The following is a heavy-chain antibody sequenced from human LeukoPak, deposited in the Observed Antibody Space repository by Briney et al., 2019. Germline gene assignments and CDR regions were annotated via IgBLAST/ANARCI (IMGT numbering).Heavy chain of an antibody. Sequence: PSETLSLTCAVYGGSFSGYYWSWIRQPAGKGLEWIGRIYTSGSTNYNPSLKSRVTMSVDTSKNQFSLKLSSVTAADTAVYYCARGGDDYGANWFDPWGQGTLVTVSS. CDR1: GGSFSGYY. V-gene: IGHV4-59*10. CDR3: ARGGDDYGANWFDP. CDR2: IYTSGST. J-gene: IGHJ5*02. D-gene: IGHD4-17*01.